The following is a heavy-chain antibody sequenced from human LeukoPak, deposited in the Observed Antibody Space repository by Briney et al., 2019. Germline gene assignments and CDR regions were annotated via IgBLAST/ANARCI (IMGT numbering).Heavy chain of an antibody. V-gene: IGHV3-23*01. CDR1: AFTFSSYA. J-gene: IGHJ4*02. Sequence: GGSLRLSCAASAFTFSSYAMSWVRQAPGKGLEWVSVICGSGGIIYYADSVKGRFTVSRDNSKDTLYLQMNSLRAEDTALYYCAKGSSGSYSAIDYWSQGTLVTVSS. CDR2: ICGSGGII. D-gene: IGHD1-26*01. CDR3: AKGSSGSYSAIDY.